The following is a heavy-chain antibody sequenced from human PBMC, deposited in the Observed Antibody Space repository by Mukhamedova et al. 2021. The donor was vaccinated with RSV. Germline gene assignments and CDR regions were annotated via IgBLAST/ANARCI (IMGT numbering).Heavy chain of an antibody. V-gene: IGHV1-69*01. J-gene: IGHJ5*02. CDR3: ARDRGSSSWYELGWFDP. D-gene: IGHD6-13*01. Sequence: EWMGGIIPIFGTANYAQKFQGRVTITADESTSTAYMELSSLRSEDTAVYYCARDRGSSSWYELGWFDPWGQGTRVTVSS. CDR2: IIPIFGTA.